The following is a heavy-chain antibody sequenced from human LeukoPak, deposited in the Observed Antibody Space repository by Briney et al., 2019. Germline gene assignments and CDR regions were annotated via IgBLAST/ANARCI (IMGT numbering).Heavy chain of an antibody. Sequence: GGSLRLSCAASGFTFSGSAMHWVRQAPGKGLEWVANIKQDGSEKYYVDSVKGRFTISRDNAKNSLYLQMNSLRAEDTAVYYCARASYYDFWSDTLSAFDIWGQGTMVTVSS. CDR2: IKQDGSEK. CDR1: GFTFSGSA. V-gene: IGHV3-7*01. J-gene: IGHJ3*02. CDR3: ARASYYDFWSDTLSAFDI. D-gene: IGHD3-3*01.